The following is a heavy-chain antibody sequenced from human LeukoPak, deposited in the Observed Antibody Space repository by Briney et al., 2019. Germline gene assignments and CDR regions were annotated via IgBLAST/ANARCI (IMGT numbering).Heavy chain of an antibody. D-gene: IGHD3-9*01. V-gene: IGHV3-23*01. CDR2: ISGSGGST. CDR3: AKDLPPYYDILTGS. CDR1: GFTFSSYA. J-gene: IGHJ4*02. Sequence: GGSLRLSCAASGFTFSSYAISWVRQAPGKGLEWVSAISGSGGSTYYADSVKGRFTISRDNSKNTLYLQMNSLRAEDTAVYYCAKDLPPYYDILTGSWGQGTLVTVSS.